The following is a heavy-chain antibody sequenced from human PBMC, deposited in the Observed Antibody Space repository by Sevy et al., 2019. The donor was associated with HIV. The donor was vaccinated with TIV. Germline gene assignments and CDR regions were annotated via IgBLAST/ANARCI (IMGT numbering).Heavy chain of an antibody. CDR2: ISYDGSNK. D-gene: IGHD2-2*01. Sequence: GGSLRLSCAASGFTFSSYAMHWVRQAPGKGLEWVAVISYDGSNKYYADSVKDRFTISRDNSKNTLYLQMNSLRAEDTAVYYCARGWDIVVVPAANQFDYWGQGTLVTVSS. J-gene: IGHJ4*02. CDR3: ARGWDIVVVPAANQFDY. CDR1: GFTFSSYA. V-gene: IGHV3-30-3*01.